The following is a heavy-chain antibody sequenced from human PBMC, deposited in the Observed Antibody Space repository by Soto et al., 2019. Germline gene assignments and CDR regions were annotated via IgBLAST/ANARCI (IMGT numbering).Heavy chain of an antibody. D-gene: IGHD3-16*01. V-gene: IGHV6-1*01. CDR1: GDSVSSSSAA. CDR2: TYYRSKWIH. CDR3: AGVVWFRGMDV. J-gene: IGHJ6*02. Sequence: SQTLSLTCDISGDSVSSSSAAWNWIRQSPSRGLEWLGRTYYRSKWIHEYTVSMESRITINPDTSKNQFTLHIYSVTPEDTAVYYCAGVVWFRGMDVWGQGTPVTVSS.